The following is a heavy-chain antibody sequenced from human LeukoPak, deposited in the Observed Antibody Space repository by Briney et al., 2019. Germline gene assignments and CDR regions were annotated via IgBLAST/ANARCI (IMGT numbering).Heavy chain of an antibody. CDR2: ISSNGSDT. CDR1: GFTFSSYS. J-gene: IGHJ6*02. V-gene: IGHV3-21*04. D-gene: IGHD6-6*01. CDR3: ARSIAARAPYYYGMVV. Sequence: PGGSLRLSCAASGFTFSSYSMNWVRQAPGKGLEWVSSISSNGSDTYYADSVKGRFTISRDNAKNSLYLQMNSLRAEDSAVYYCARSIAARAPYYYGMVVWGQGTTVTVSS.